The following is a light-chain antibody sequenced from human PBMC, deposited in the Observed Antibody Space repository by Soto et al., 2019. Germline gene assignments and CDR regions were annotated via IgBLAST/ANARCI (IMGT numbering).Light chain of an antibody. CDR2: DVN. V-gene: IGLV2-11*01. CDR3: CSYAGGYTFV. J-gene: IGLJ1*01. CDR1: GNDVGDYDY. Sequence: QSVLTQPRSVSGSPGQSVTISCTGTGNDVGDYDYVSWYQQYPGKAPKLIIYDVNKRPSGVPDRFSGSKSGNTASLTISALQAEDEADYYCCSYAGGYTFVFGTGTKVTVL.